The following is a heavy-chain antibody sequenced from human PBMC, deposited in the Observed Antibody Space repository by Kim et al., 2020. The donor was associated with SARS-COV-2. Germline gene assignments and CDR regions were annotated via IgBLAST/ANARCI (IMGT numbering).Heavy chain of an antibody. J-gene: IGHJ6*02. CDR2: IIPAFGTT. V-gene: IGHV1-69*13. CDR1: GGTFSSYA. CDR3: ARDGPGCSFICDYGMDV. Sequence: SVKVSCKASGGTFSSYAISWVRQAPGQGLEWMGSIIPAFGTTNFAQNFQGRVTLSADESTSTAYMELDDLQFDDTAVYYFARDGPGCSFICDYGMDVWG. D-gene: IGHD5-12*01.